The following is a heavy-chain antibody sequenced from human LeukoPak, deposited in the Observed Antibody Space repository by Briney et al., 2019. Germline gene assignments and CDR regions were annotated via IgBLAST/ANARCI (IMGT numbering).Heavy chain of an antibody. CDR1: GFTFRSYG. CDR2: VWYDGNNK. D-gene: IGHD6-13*01. CDR3: ARGSEAAAGAFDY. J-gene: IGHJ4*02. V-gene: IGHV3-33*01. Sequence: GRSLRLSCAASGFTFRSYGMHWVRQAPGKGLEWVAIVWYDGNNKYYADSVKGRFTVSRDNSKDTVSLQLNRLRAEDTAVYYCARGSEAAAGAFDYWGQGALVTVPS.